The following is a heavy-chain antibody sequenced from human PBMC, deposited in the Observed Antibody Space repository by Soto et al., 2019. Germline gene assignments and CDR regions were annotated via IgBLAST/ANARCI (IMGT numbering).Heavy chain of an antibody. V-gene: IGHV3-23*01. CDR1: GFTFSSYA. Sequence: EVQLLESGGGLVQPGGSLRLSCAASGFTFSSYAMSWVRQAPGKGLEWVSAISGSGGSTYYADSVKGRFTISRDSSKDTLYLQMNSLRAEDTAFYYCAKDRDFWGGYYIHRGLEYWGQGTLVTVSS. D-gene: IGHD3-3*01. J-gene: IGHJ4*02. CDR3: AKDRDFWGGYYIHRGLEY. CDR2: ISGSGGST.